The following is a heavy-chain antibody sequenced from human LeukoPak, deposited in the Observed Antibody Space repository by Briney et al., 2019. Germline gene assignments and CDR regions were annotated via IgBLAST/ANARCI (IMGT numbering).Heavy chain of an antibody. V-gene: IGHV6-1*01. D-gene: IGHD1-26*01. J-gene: IGHJ4*02. CDR2: TYYRTKLYD. CDR3: ARALSGTYGYFEY. CDR1: GDSVSSKSAI. Sequence: SQTLSLTCAISGDSVSSKSAIWTWLRQSPSRGLEWLGRTYYRTKLYDDYALSVRSRITINPDTSKNQFSLHLNSVTPEDTAVYYCARALSGTYGYFEYWGQGNLVTVSS.